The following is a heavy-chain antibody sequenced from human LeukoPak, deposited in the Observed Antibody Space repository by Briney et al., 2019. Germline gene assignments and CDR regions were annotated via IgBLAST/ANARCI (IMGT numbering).Heavy chain of an antibody. CDR3: ARTHRVYSSSWYDY. Sequence: PSETLSLTCSVSGYSISSGYYWDWIRQPPGKGLEWIASIYHTGKSYYNPSLKSRVTISVDTSKNQFSLKLSSVTAADTAVYYCARTHRVYSSSWYDYWGQGTLVTVSS. V-gene: IGHV4-38-2*02. J-gene: IGHJ4*02. CDR1: GYSISSGYY. CDR2: IYHTGKS. D-gene: IGHD6-13*01.